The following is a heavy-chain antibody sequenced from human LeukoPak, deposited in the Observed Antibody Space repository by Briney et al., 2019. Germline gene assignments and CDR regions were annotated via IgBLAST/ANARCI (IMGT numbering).Heavy chain of an antibody. Sequence: GGSLRLSCAVSGFTFGSYSMNWVRQAPGKGLEWVSFVSTSGSYIYYADSVKGRFTISRDNAKNSLYLQMNSLRDEDTAVYYCASQTPRRLPIAVADYFDYWGQGTLVTVSS. D-gene: IGHD6-19*01. CDR3: ASQTPRRLPIAVADYFDY. CDR1: GFTFGSYS. CDR2: VSTSGSYI. V-gene: IGHV3-21*01. J-gene: IGHJ4*02.